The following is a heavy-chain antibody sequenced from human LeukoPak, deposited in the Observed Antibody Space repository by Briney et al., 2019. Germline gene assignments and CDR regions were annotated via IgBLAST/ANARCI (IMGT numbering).Heavy chain of an antibody. CDR3: VREFSGGYFDY. CDR2: IFPSAGNT. Sequence: ASVKVSCKASGYTFTRYYLHWVRQAPGQGLEWMGIIFPSAGNTNYAQKFQGRVTMTRDMSASTVYMELSSLTSEDTAVYYCVREFSGGYFDYWGQEPWSPSPQ. D-gene: IGHD3-16*01. CDR1: GYTFTRYY. J-gene: IGHJ4*01. V-gene: IGHV1-46*01.